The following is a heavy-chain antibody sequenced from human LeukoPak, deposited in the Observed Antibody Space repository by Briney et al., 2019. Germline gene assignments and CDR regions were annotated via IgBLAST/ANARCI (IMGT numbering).Heavy chain of an antibody. CDR2: IKSKTDGGTT. V-gene: IGHV3-15*01. Sequence: PGGSLRLSCAASGFTFSNAWMSWVRQAPGKGLEWVGRIKSKTDGGTTDYAAPVKGRFTISRDDSKNTLYLQMNSLKTEDTAVYYCTTGGRYFDWLFSPDYWGQGTLVTVSS. D-gene: IGHD3-9*01. CDR1: GFTFSNAW. J-gene: IGHJ4*02. CDR3: TTGGRYFDWLFSPDY.